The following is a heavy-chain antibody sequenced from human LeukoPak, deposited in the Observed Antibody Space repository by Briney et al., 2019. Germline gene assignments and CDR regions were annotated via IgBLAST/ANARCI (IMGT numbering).Heavy chain of an antibody. D-gene: IGHD3-3*01. Sequence: SETLSLTCTVSGGSISSSSYYWGWIRQPPGKGLEWIGSIYYSGSTYYNPSLKSRVTISVDTSKNQFSLKLSSVTAADTAVYYCAREVGLFGVVITTNWFDPWGQGTLVTVSS. J-gene: IGHJ5*02. CDR1: GGSISSSSYY. CDR3: AREVGLFGVVITTNWFDP. V-gene: IGHV4-39*07. CDR2: IYYSGST.